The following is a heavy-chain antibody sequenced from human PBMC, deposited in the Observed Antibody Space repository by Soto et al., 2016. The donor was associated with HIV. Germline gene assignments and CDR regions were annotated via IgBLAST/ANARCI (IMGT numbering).Heavy chain of an antibody. V-gene: IGHV4-34*01. Sequence: QVQLQQWGAGLVKSSETLSLTCAIYGGSFDSYYWSWIRQPPGKGLEWIGEINHSGRTNYNPSLKSRVAISIDKSKNQFSLKLRTVSVADTAEYYCARVYGGTFTASYNYYGMDVWGLGTRSPS. CDR2: INHSGRT. J-gene: IGHJ6*02. CDR1: GGSFDSYY. D-gene: IGHD4-17*01. CDR3: ARVYGGTFTASYNYYGMDV.